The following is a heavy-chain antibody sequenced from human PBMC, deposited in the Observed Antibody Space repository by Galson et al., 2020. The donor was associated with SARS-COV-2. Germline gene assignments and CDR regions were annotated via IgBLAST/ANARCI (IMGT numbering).Heavy chain of an antibody. J-gene: IGHJ4*02. CDR2: IYTTTGGT. Sequence: SENLSLTCTVSGGSIISGAYYWSWIRQPAGKGLEWIGRIYTTTGGTNYNPSLKSRVTISVDTSKNQFSLRLTSVTAADTAVYYCARESRWYLYFDCRGQGTLVTVSS. D-gene: IGHD2-15*01. V-gene: IGHV4-61*02. CDR3: ARESRWYLYFDC. CDR1: GGSIISGAYY.